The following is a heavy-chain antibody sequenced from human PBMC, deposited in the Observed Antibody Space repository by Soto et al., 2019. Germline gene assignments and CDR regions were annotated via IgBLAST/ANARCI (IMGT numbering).Heavy chain of an antibody. Sequence: QVQLVQSGAEVKKPGSSVKVSCKASGGTFSSYAISWVRQAPGQGLEWMGGIIPIFGTANYAQKFQGRVTSTADEAASTDYMELSSLRSEDKAVYYCARESRYCSGGSCYCPPGIDYGGQGTLVTVSS. V-gene: IGHV1-69*12. CDR2: IIPIFGTA. CDR1: GGTFSSYA. CDR3: ARESRYCSGGSCYCPPGIDY. D-gene: IGHD2-15*01. J-gene: IGHJ4*02.